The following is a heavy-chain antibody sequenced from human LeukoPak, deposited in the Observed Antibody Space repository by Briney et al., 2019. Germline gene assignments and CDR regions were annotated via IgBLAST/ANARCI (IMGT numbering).Heavy chain of an antibody. V-gene: IGHV3-7*01. CDR3: AGETYGGNSYYFDY. D-gene: IGHD4-23*01. Sequence: GGSLRLSCAASGFTFSSYWMSWVRQAPGKGLEWVANIKQDGSEKYYVDSVKGRFTISRDNAKNSLYLQMNSLRAEDTAVYYCAGETYGGNSYYFDYWGQGTLVTVSS. CDR1: GFTFSSYW. J-gene: IGHJ4*02. CDR2: IKQDGSEK.